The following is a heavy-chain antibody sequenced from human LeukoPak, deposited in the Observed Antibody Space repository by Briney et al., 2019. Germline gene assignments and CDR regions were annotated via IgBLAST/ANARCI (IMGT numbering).Heavy chain of an antibody. CDR3: ARADSSSSDAFDI. CDR1: GYTFASYD. CDR2: MNPNSGNT. Sequence: ASVKVSCKASGYTFASYDINWVRQATGQGLEWMGWMNPNSGNTGYAQKFQGRVTITRNTSISTAYMELSSLRSEDTAVYYCARADSSSSDAFDIWGQGTMVTVSS. V-gene: IGHV1-8*03. J-gene: IGHJ3*02. D-gene: IGHD6-6*01.